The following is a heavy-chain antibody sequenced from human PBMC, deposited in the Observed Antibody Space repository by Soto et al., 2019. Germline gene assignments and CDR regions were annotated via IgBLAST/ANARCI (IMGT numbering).Heavy chain of an antibody. CDR1: GGSFSGYY. J-gene: IGHJ4*02. Sequence: SETLSLTCAVYGGSFSGYYWSWIRQPPGKGLEWIGEINHSGSTNYNPSLKSRVTISVDTSKNQFSLKLSSVTAADTAVYYCARGFNYIWGSYRRAYFDYWGQGTLVTVSS. CDR2: INHSGST. V-gene: IGHV4-34*01. CDR3: ARGFNYIWGSYRRAYFDY. D-gene: IGHD3-16*02.